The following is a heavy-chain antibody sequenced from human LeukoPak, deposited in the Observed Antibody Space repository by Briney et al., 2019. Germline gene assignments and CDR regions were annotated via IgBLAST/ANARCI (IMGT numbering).Heavy chain of an antibody. D-gene: IGHD2-2*01. J-gene: IGHJ4*02. CDR3: ARGDIVVVPAATHFDY. CDR2: IYYSGST. V-gene: IGHV4-59*01. CDR1: GGSISSYY. Sequence: PSETLSLTCTVSGGSISSYYWSWIRQPQGKGLEWIGYIYYSGSTNYNPSLKSRVTISVDTSKNQFSLKLSSVTAADTAVYYCARGDIVVVPAATHFDYWGQGTLVTVSS.